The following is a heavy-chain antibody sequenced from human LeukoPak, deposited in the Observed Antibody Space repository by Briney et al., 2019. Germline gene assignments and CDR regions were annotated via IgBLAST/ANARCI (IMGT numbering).Heavy chain of an antibody. CDR2: IYTSGKS. V-gene: IGHV4-61*02. J-gene: IGHJ5*02. Sequence: SQTLSLTCTVSSVPITSGTFYWNWIRQPAGKGLEWIGRIYTSGKSNYNPSLEGRVTMSVDTTKNQFSLRLNFVTAADTAVYYCARGHDYGDYWFDPWGQGTLVTVSS. CDR1: SVPITSGTFY. CDR3: ARGHDYGDYWFDP. D-gene: IGHD4-17*01.